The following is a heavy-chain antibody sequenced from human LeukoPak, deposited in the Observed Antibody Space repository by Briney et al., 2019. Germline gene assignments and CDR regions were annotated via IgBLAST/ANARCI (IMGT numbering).Heavy chain of an antibody. CDR1: GGTFSSYA. CDR2: IVPIFGTA. V-gene: IGHV1-69*05. CDR3: ARSASIAAPYYFDY. J-gene: IGHJ4*02. Sequence: SVKVSCKASGGTFSSYAISWVRQAPGQGLEWMGGIVPIFGTANYAQKFQGRVTITTDESTSTAYMELSSLRSEDTAVYYCARSASIAAPYYFDYWGQGTLVTVSS. D-gene: IGHD6-6*01.